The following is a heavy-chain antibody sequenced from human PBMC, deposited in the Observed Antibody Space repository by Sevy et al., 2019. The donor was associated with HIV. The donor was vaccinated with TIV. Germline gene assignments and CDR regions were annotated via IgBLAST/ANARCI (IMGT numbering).Heavy chain of an antibody. CDR1: GYTFTSYG. Sequence: ASVKVSCKASGYTFTSYGISWVRQAPGQGLEWMGWISGYNGNTNYAQKLQGRVTMTTDTSTSKAYMELRSLRSDDTAVYYCARVHYDFWSGLGDWFDPWGQGTLVIVSS. D-gene: IGHD3-3*01. CDR3: ARVHYDFWSGLGDWFDP. J-gene: IGHJ5*02. V-gene: IGHV1-18*01. CDR2: ISGYNGNT.